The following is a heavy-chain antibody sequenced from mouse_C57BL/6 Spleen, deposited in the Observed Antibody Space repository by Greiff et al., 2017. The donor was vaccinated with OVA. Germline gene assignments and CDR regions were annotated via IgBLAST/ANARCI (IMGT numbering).Heavy chain of an antibody. CDR1: GYTFTGYW. CDR3: SSCNPRSYFDY. CDR2: ILPGSGST. J-gene: IGHJ2*01. D-gene: IGHD2-1*01. V-gene: IGHV1-9*01. Sequence: QVQLQQSGAELMKPGASVKLSCKATGYTFTGYWIEWVKQRPGHGLEWIGEILPGSGSTNYNEKFKGKATFTADPSSTTAYMQLRSLTTKDSAIDYCSSCNPRSYFDYWGQGTTLTVSS.